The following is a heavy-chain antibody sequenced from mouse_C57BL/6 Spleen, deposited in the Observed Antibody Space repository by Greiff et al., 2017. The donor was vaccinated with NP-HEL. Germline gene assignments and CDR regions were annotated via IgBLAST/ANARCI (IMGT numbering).Heavy chain of an antibody. D-gene: IGHD2-2*01. Sequence: VHVKQSGPELVKPGASVKISCKASGYSFTGYYMNWVKQSPEKSLEWIGEINPSTGGTTYNQKFKAKATLTVDKSSSTAYMQLKSLTSEDSAVYYCARRAAYGYSFAYWGQGTLVTVSA. CDR3: ARRAAYGYSFAY. J-gene: IGHJ3*01. CDR2: INPSTGGT. V-gene: IGHV1-42*01. CDR1: GYSFTGYY.